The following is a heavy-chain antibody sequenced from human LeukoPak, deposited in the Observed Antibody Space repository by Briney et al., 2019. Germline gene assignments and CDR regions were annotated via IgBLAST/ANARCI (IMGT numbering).Heavy chain of an antibody. J-gene: IGHJ6*02. Sequence: GGSLRLSCAASGFTFGSYWMNWPRQAPGKGLEWVASINHNGNVNYYADSVKGRFTISRDNAKNSLYLQMSNLRAEDTAVYFCARGGGLDVWGQGATVTVSS. CDR1: GFTFGSYW. CDR2: INHNGNVN. CDR3: ARGGGLDV. D-gene: IGHD3-16*01. V-gene: IGHV3-7*03.